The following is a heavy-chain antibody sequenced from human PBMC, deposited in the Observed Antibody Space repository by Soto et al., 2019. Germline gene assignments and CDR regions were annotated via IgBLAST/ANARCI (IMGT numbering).Heavy chain of an antibody. Sequence: GGSLRLSCAASGFTFSSYGMHWVRQAPGKGLEWVAVIWYDGSNKYYADSVKGRFTISRDNSKNTLYPQMNSLRAEDTAVYYCARGSVSSSNYYYYYGMDVWGQGTTVTVSS. V-gene: IGHV3-33*01. J-gene: IGHJ6*02. CDR3: ARGSVSSSNYYYYYGMDV. CDR1: GFTFSSYG. D-gene: IGHD6-6*01. CDR2: IWYDGSNK.